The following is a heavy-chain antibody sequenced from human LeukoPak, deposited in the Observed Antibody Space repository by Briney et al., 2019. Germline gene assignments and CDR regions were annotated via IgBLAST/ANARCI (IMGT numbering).Heavy chain of an antibody. V-gene: IGHV3-13*01. CDR1: GFTFSSYD. J-gene: IGHJ5*02. Sequence: PVGCLRLSCAASGFTFSSYDMHWVRHATGKGLEWVSAIGTAGDTYYPGSVKGRFTIYRENAKNSLYLQMNSLRAGDTAVYYCARDSYPVTSSVVTAYGWFDPWGQGTLVTVSS. D-gene: IGHD2-21*02. CDR2: IGTAGDT. CDR3: ARDSYPVTSSVVTAYGWFDP.